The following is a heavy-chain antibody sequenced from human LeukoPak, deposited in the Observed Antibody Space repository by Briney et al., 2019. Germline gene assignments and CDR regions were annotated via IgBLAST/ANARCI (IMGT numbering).Heavy chain of an antibody. Sequence: SETLSLTCTVSGYSISSGYYWGWIRQPPGKGLEWIGSIYHSGSTYYNPSLKSRVTISVDTSKNQFSLKLSSVTAADTAVYYCARGRHYYGSGSKKEFPYFFDYWGQGTLVTVSS. CDR2: IYHSGST. J-gene: IGHJ4*02. D-gene: IGHD3-10*01. CDR1: GYSISSGYY. CDR3: ARGRHYYGSGSKKEFPYFFDY. V-gene: IGHV4-38-2*02.